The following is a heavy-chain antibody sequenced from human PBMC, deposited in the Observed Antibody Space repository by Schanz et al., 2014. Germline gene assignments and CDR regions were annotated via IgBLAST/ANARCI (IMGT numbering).Heavy chain of an antibody. V-gene: IGHV3-21*01. J-gene: IGHJ4*02. CDR3: AKVGLYYYGSGFDY. D-gene: IGHD3-10*01. Sequence: VQLVESGGGVVQPGRSVRLSCAASGFTFSRYAMHWVRQAPGKGLEWVSYISSSSSYIYYADSMKGRFTISRDNSKNTLYLQMNSLRAEDTAVYYCAKVGLYYYGSGFDYWGQGTLVTVSS. CDR1: GFTFSRYA. CDR2: ISSSSSYI.